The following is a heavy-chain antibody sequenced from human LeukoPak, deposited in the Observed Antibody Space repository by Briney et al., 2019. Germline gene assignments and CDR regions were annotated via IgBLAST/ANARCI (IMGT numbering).Heavy chain of an antibody. CDR3: ASCRYYYDSSGYCPFDY. V-gene: IGHV1-69*05. Sequence: SVKVSCKASGGTFSSYAISWVRQAPGQGLEWMGRIIPIFGTANYAQKFQGRVTITTDEATSTAYMELSSLRSEDTAVYYCASCRYYYDSSGYCPFDYWGQGTLVTVSS. CDR1: GGTFSSYA. J-gene: IGHJ4*02. CDR2: IIPIFGTA. D-gene: IGHD3-22*01.